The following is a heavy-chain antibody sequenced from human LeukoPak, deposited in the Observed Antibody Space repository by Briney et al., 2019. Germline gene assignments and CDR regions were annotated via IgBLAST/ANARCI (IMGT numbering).Heavy chain of an antibody. CDR2: IRYDGSNK. V-gene: IGHV3-30*02. J-gene: IGHJ4*02. D-gene: IGHD1-26*01. CDR3: AKDGEEWELLPLYFDY. Sequence: GGSLRLSCAASGFTFSSYGMHWVRQAPGKGLEWVAFIRYDGSNKYYADSVKGRFTISRDNSKNTLYLQMNSLRAEDAAVYYCAKDGEEWELLPLYFDYWGQGTLVTVSS. CDR1: GFTFSSYG.